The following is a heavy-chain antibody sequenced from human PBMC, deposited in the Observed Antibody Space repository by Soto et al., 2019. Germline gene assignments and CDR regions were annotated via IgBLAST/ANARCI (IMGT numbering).Heavy chain of an antibody. D-gene: IGHD2-8*01. CDR2: ISGSGGST. Sequence: GGSLRLSCAASGFTFSSYAMSWVRQAPGKGLEWVSAISGSGGSTYYADSVKGRFTISRDNSKNTLYLQMNSLRAEDTAVYYCAKWSSTIVLMVYAGYDAFDIWGQGTMVTVSS. CDR1: GFTFSSYA. J-gene: IGHJ3*02. CDR3: AKWSSTIVLMVYAGYDAFDI. V-gene: IGHV3-23*01.